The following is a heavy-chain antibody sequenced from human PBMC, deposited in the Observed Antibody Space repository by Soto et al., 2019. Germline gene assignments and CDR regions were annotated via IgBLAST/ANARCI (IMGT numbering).Heavy chain of an antibody. CDR2: ISSSGSTI. V-gene: IGHV3-48*03. Sequence: PGGSLRLSCADSGFTFRSYEMNWVRQVPGKGLELVSYISSSGSTIHYADSVKGRFTIYRDNAKSSLYLQMNSLRPEDTAVYYCARLSGTYGRRHYFDYWGQGTLVTVSS. J-gene: IGHJ4*02. CDR3: ARLSGTYGRRHYFDY. CDR1: GFTFRSYE. D-gene: IGHD3-16*01.